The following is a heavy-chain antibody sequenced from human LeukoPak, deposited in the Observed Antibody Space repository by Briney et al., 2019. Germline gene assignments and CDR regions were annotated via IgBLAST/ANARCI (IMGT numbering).Heavy chain of an antibody. CDR3: AKDRGYSHGFEY. Sequence: GGSLRLSCAASGLPFSSYAMHWVRQAPGKGLEWVALISYDGSNEHYADSVKGRFTISRDNSKNTLYLQMNSLRVEDTAVYYCAKDRGYSHGFEYWGQGTLVTVSS. D-gene: IGHD5-12*01. J-gene: IGHJ4*02. V-gene: IGHV3-30*18. CDR1: GLPFSSYA. CDR2: ISYDGSNE.